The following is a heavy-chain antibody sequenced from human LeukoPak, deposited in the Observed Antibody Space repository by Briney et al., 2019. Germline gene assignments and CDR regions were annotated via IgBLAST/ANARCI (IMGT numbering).Heavy chain of an antibody. J-gene: IGHJ4*02. CDR3: ALGYSGYRYFDY. CDR1: GFTFSSYS. CDR2: ISSSSSYI. Sequence: GGSLRLSCAASGFTFSSYSMNWVRQAPGKGLEWVSSISSSSSYIYYADSVKGRFTISRDNSKNTLYLQMNSLRAEDTAVYYCALGYSGYRYFDYWGQGTLVTVSS. D-gene: IGHD5-12*01. V-gene: IGHV3-21*04.